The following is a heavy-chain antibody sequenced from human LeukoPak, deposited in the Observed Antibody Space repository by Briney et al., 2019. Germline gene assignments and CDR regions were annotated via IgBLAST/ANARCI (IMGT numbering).Heavy chain of an antibody. CDR3: ARESPVPAAIQGYFDY. CDR1: GFTFSNYW. V-gene: IGHV3-7*01. CDR2: IKQDGSEK. Sequence: GGSLRLSCAASGFTFSNYWMSWVRQAPGKGLEWVANIKQDGSEKNYVDSVKGRSTISRDNAKNSLYLQMNSLRVEDTAVYYCARESPVPAAIQGYFDYWGPGTLVTVSS. J-gene: IGHJ4*02. D-gene: IGHD2-2*01.